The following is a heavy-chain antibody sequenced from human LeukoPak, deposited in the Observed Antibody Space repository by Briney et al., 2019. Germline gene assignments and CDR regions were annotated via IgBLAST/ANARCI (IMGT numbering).Heavy chain of an antibody. CDR2: INSDGTNI. CDR3: AADQNFKIDY. Sequence: GGSLRLSCAASGFTFSSYWMHWVRHPPGKGLVWVSRINSDGTNIRYADSVKGRFTISRDNAKNTLYLQMNSLRAEDTAVYYCAADQNFKIDYWGQGTLLTVSS. CDR1: GFTFSSYW. V-gene: IGHV3-74*01. J-gene: IGHJ4*02.